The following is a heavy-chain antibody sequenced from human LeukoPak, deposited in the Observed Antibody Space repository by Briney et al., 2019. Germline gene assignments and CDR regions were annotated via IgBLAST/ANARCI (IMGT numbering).Heavy chain of an antibody. D-gene: IGHD1-26*01. J-gene: IGHJ4*02. V-gene: IGHV3-23*01. CDR1: GFTFDNYR. CDR3: TKRVKYGGTWDHFAD. Sequence: GGSLRLSCAASGFTFDNYRMSWVRQAPGKGLEWVSTVNADGGSTYYADSVKGRSTISRDNSKSTLILQMNSLRVEDTALYYCTKRVKYGGTWDHFADWGQGTLVTVSS. CDR2: VNADGGST.